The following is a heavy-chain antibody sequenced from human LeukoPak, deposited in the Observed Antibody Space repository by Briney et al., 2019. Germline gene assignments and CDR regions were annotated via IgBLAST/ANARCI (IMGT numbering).Heavy chain of an antibody. CDR2: ISDSGTTV. CDR3: ARDVGSDF. CDR1: GFTFSGYY. V-gene: IGHV3-11*04. J-gene: IGHJ4*02. Sequence: GSLRLSCAASGFTFSGYYMTWIRQAPGEGLQWVSYISDSGTTVEYTDSVKGRFTISRDNAKNALYLQMNSLRVEDTGIYYCARDVGSDFWGQGTLVSVSS.